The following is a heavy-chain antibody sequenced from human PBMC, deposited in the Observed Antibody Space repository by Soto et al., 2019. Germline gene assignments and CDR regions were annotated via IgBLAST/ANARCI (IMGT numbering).Heavy chain of an antibody. CDR2: ISSSSSYI. CDR1: GFTFSSYS. V-gene: IGHV3-21*01. CDR3: ARTRSRENYFDY. Sequence: GGSLRLSCAASGFTFSSYSMNWVRQAPGKGLEWVSSISSSSSYIYYADSVKGRFTISGDNAKNSLYLQMNSLRAEDTAVYYCARTRSRENYFDYSGQGTLVPVSS. J-gene: IGHJ4*02.